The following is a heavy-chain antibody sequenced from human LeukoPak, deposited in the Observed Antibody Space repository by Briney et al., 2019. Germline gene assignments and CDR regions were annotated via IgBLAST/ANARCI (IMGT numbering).Heavy chain of an antibody. V-gene: IGHV4-39*07. CDR3: AREEAVAGTRWFDP. D-gene: IGHD6-19*01. CDR2: IYYSGST. J-gene: IGHJ5*02. Sequence: PSETLSLTCTVSGGSISSSSYYWGWIRQPPGKGLEWIGSIYYSGSTYYNPSLKSRVTISVDTSKNQFSLKLSSVTAADTAVYYCAREEAVAGTRWFDPWGQGTLVTVSS. CDR1: GGSISSSSYY.